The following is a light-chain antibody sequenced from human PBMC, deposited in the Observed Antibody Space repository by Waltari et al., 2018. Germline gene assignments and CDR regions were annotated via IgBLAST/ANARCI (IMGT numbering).Light chain of an antibody. CDR3: QQRRNCPLT. J-gene: IGKJ4*01. Sequence: ILLTQSPAIMSLSTGDRASLSCRASKSVTNYLAWYQQKPGQAPGLLIYDTSNRAAGIQNRCSGSGFGTDFPLTISSLEPEDVAVYYCQQRRNCPLTFGGGTKVEIK. CDR2: DTS. V-gene: IGKV3-11*01. CDR1: KSVTNY.